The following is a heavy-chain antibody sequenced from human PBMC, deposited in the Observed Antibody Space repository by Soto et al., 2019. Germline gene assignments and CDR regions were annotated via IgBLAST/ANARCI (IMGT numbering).Heavy chain of an antibody. CDR2: INTYNANT. V-gene: IGHV1-18*01. D-gene: IGHD2-2*01. CDR1: GYTFVDYD. CDR3: ATNCTSTSCYGAREV. Sequence: QVQLVQSGAEVKKPGASVKVSCKASGYTFVDYDITWVRQAPGQGLEWMGWINTYNANTNYAQKLQGRVTLTTDPTTSTAYMDLRSLRSDDTAVYYCATNCTSTSCYGAREVWGQGALVTVSS. J-gene: IGHJ4*02.